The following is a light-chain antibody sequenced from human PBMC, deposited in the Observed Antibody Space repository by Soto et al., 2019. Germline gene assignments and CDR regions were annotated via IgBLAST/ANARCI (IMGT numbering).Light chain of an antibody. J-gene: IGKJ1*01. CDR3: QQYHKWRT. Sequence: EIVMTQSPDTLFVSLGEGATLSCRASQSVSSHLAWYQHKPGQAPRLLIYGASTRATGIPARFSGSGSGTDFTLTISRLEPEDFAVYYCQQYHKWRTFGQGTKVDIK. V-gene: IGKV3D-15*01. CDR1: QSVSSH. CDR2: GAS.